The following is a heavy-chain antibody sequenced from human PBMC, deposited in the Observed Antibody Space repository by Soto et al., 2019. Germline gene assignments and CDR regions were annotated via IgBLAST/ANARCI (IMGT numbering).Heavy chain of an antibody. CDR3: AKYSGDSDAFDV. CDR2: ISTSSLYI. Sequence: PGGSLRLSCAASGFSFSTYSMNWVRQAPGKGLEWVSSISTSSLYIFYADSLKGRFTISRDNAKNSLSLQMNSLRAEDTAVYYCAKYSGDSDAFDVWGQGTMVTVSS. J-gene: IGHJ3*01. CDR1: GFSFSTYS. V-gene: IGHV3-21*01. D-gene: IGHD4-17*01.